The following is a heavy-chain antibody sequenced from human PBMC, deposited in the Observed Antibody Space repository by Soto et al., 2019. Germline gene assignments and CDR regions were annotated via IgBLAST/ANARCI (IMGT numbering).Heavy chain of an antibody. J-gene: IGHJ4*02. CDR3: ATSQKGYNWNYFDH. D-gene: IGHD1-20*01. Sequence: SETLSLTCAVSGGSISGCYYYWAGLRQSPGKGPDWIGSVFYTGFPSYNPSLERRVSVSVETSKSQFSLKLSAVTAADTAVYYCATSQKGYNWNYFDHWGQGALVTVSS. CDR2: VFYTGFP. CDR1: GGSISGCYYY. V-gene: IGHV4-39*01.